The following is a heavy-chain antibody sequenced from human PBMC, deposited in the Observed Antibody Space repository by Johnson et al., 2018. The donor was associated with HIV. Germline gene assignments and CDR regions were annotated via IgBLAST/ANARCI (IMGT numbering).Heavy chain of an antibody. V-gene: IGHV3-30*03. D-gene: IGHD3-10*01. J-gene: IGHJ3*02. CDR2: ISYDGSDK. CDR3: ARGRKELGAVDGLDTDAFDT. CDR1: GFTFSSYW. Sequence: QVQLVESGGGLVQPGGSLRLACAASGFTFSSYWMHWVRQAPGKGLEWVAVISYDGSDKYYAESVKGRFTISRDTSKSTLYLQMNSLRPEDTAVYYCARGRKELGAVDGLDTDAFDTWGHGTMVTVSS.